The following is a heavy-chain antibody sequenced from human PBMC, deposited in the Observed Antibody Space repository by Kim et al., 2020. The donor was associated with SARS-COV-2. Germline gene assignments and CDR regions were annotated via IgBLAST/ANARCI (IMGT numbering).Heavy chain of an antibody. CDR2: ISSSGSTI. J-gene: IGHJ6*02. CDR3: ARDWGYSGCDYSYYYGMDV. V-gene: IGHV3-48*03. D-gene: IGHD5-12*01. Sequence: GGSLRLSCAASGFTFSSYEMNWVRQAPGKGLEWVSYISSSGSTIYYADSVKGRFTISRDNAKNSLYLQMNSLRAEDTAVYYCARDWGYSGCDYSYYYGMDVWGQGTTVTVSS. CDR1: GFTFSSYE.